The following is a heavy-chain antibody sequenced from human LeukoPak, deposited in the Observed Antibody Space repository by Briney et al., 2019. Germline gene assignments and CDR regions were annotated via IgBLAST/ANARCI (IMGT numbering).Heavy chain of an antibody. D-gene: IGHD7-27*01. Sequence: SETLSLTCAVYGGSFSGYYWSWIRQPPGKGLEWIGYIYYSGSTNYNPSLKSRVTISVDTSKNQFSLKLSSVTAADTAVYYCARVYWGLYYYYMDVWGKGTTVTISS. V-gene: IGHV4-59*01. CDR3: ARVYWGLYYYYMDV. CDR1: GGSFSGYY. J-gene: IGHJ6*03. CDR2: IYYSGST.